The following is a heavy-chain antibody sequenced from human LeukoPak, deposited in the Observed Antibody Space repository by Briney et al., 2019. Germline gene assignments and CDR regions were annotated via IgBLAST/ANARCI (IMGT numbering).Heavy chain of an antibody. Sequence: SETLSLTCTVSGGSISSYYWSWIRQPPGKGLEWIGYIYYSGSTNYNPSLKSRVTISVDTPKNQFSLKLSSVTAADTAVYYCARVVDYYDSSGYYLGPWGQGTLVTVSS. CDR3: ARVVDYYDSSGYYLGP. J-gene: IGHJ5*02. CDR2: IYYSGST. CDR1: GGSISSYY. D-gene: IGHD3-22*01. V-gene: IGHV4-59*01.